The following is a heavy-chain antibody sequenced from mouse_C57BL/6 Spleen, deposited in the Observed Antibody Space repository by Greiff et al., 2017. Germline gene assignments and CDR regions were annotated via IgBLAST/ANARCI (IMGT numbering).Heavy chain of an antibody. J-gene: IGHJ4*01. CDR2: IYPSDSET. CDR1: GYTFTSYW. Sequence: QVQLKQPGAELVRPGSSVKLSCKASGYTFTSYWMDWVKQRPGQGLEWIGNIYPSDSETHYNQKFKDKATLTVDKSSSTAYMQLSSLTSEDSAVYYGAGEGDYYAMDYWGQGTSVTVSS. CDR3: AGEGDYYAMDY. V-gene: IGHV1-61*01.